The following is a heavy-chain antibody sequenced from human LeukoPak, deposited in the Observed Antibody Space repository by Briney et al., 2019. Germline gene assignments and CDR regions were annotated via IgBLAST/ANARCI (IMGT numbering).Heavy chain of an antibody. CDR2: TYYSGST. J-gene: IGHJ3*02. CDR3: AKDIGRYCSSTSCYSDAFDI. V-gene: IGHV4-61*08. Sequence: PSETRSLTCTVSGGSISSGGYYWSWIRQPPGKGLEWIGYTYYSGSTYYNPSLKSRVTISVDTSKNQFSLKLSSVTAEDTAVYYCAKDIGRYCSSTSCYSDAFDIWGQGTMVTVSS. CDR1: GGSISSGGYY. D-gene: IGHD2-2*02.